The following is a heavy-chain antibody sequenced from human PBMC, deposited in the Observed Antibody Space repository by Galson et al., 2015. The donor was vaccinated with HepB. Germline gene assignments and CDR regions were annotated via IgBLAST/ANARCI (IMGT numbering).Heavy chain of an antibody. CDR2: IWYDGSNK. J-gene: IGHJ4*02. CDR1: GFTFSSYG. V-gene: IGHV3-33*08. D-gene: IGHD4-23*01. CDR3: ARDGPARSYGGNSKDFDY. Sequence: SLRLSCAASGFTFSSYGMHWVRQAPGKGLEWVAVIWYDGSNKYYADSVKGRFTISRDNSKNTLYLQMNSLRAEDTAVYYCARDGPARSYGGNSKDFDYWGQGTLVTVSS.